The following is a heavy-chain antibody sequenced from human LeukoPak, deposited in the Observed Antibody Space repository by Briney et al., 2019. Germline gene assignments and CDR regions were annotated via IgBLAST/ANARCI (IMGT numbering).Heavy chain of an antibody. D-gene: IGHD3-22*01. CDR1: GFTFDDYG. Sequence: PGGSLRLSCAASGFTFDDYGMSWVRQAPGKGLEWVSGINWNGGSTGYADSVKGRFTVSRDNAKNSLYLQMNSLKTEDTAVYYCTRERLHYYDSSGYTDYWGQGTLVTVSS. CDR2: INWNGGST. J-gene: IGHJ4*02. V-gene: IGHV3-20*04. CDR3: TRERLHYYDSSGYTDY.